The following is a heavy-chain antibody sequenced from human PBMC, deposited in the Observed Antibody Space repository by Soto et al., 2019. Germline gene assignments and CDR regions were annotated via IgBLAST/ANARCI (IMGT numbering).Heavy chain of an antibody. CDR3: ARSSGGNLGIIIVGTNCFAP. CDR2: INPHGGST. D-gene: IGHD1-26*01. V-gene: IGHV1-46*01. CDR1: RDSVTTLY. J-gene: IGHJ5*02. Sequence: SVMVSCRAPRDSVTTLYMIGVRQAPVEGVEWIGVINPHGGSTVYAQKFLGRVTMTRDTSASTVYMELSTLSYEETAVYYCARSSGGNLGIIIVGTNCFAPRGQGTLVTV.